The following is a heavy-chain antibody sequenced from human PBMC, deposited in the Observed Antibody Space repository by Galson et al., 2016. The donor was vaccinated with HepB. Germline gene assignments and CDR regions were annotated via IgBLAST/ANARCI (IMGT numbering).Heavy chain of an antibody. CDR3: TRLPYENSGDDGR. D-gene: IGHD3-22*01. Sequence: SLRLSCAASGFTFSRSAMHWVRQTSGKGREWVGRIRSKSHNFATEYAASVTGRFTISRDDSKNMAYLQMNGLKTEDTAMYYCTRLPYENSGDDGRWGQGTLVTVSS. CDR1: GFTFSRSA. V-gene: IGHV3-73*01. J-gene: IGHJ4*02. CDR2: IRSKSHNFAT.